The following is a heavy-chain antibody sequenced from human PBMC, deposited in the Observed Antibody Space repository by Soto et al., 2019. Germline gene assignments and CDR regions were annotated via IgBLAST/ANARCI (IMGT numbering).Heavy chain of an antibody. CDR2: VSYDGNYK. CDR1: GFPFNSYA. CDR3: ARDSLWYFDY. Sequence: QVQLVESGGGVVQPGRSLRLSCAASGFPFNSYAMHWVRQAPGKGLEWVAVVSYDGNYKTYADSVKGRFTISRDNPDNTLNLQMHSLRFEDTAVYYCARDSLWYFDYWGLGTVVTVSS. V-gene: IGHV3-30-3*01. D-gene: IGHD2-21*01. J-gene: IGHJ4*02.